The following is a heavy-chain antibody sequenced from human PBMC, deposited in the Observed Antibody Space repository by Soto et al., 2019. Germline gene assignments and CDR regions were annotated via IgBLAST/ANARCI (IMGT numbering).Heavy chain of an antibody. CDR3: ARELYDILTGSQYDAFDI. D-gene: IGHD3-9*01. Sequence: ASVKVSCKASGYTFTSYYMHWVRQAPGQGLEWMGIINPSGGSTSYAQKFQGRVTMTRDTSTSTVYMELSSLRSEDTAVYYRARELYDILTGSQYDAFDIWGQGTMVTVSS. J-gene: IGHJ3*02. CDR1: GYTFTSYY. CDR2: INPSGGST. V-gene: IGHV1-46*01.